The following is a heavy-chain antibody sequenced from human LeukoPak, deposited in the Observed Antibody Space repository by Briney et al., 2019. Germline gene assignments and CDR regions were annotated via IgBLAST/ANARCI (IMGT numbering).Heavy chain of an antibody. Sequence: GGSLRLSCAASGFTFSSYGMHWVRQAPGKGLEWVAVISYDGSNKYYADSVKGRFTISRDNSKNTLYLQMNSLRAEDTAVYYCARGPDIVVVVAADVTGYYFDYWGQGTLVTVSS. CDR2: ISYDGSNK. V-gene: IGHV3-30*03. CDR3: ARGPDIVVVVAADVTGYYFDY. D-gene: IGHD2-15*01. J-gene: IGHJ4*02. CDR1: GFTFSSYG.